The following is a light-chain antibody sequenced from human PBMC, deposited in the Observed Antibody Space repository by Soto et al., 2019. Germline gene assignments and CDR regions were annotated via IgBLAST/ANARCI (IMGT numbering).Light chain of an antibody. CDR2: EVS. CDR3: TSYISSHTLLV. V-gene: IGLV2-14*01. J-gene: IGLJ2*01. Sequence: QSALTQPASVSGSPGQSITISCTGTSSDVGGYNYVSWYQQYPGKVPKVIIYEVSNRPSGVSNRFSGSKSGNTASLTISGLQAEDEADYYCTSYISSHTLLVFGGGTKLTVL. CDR1: SSDVGGYNY.